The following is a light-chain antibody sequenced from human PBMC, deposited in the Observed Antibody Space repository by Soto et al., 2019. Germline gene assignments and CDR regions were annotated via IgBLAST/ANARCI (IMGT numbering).Light chain of an antibody. Sequence: ELVLTQSPATLSLSPGQRATLSCRASQRVSSFLTWYQQKPGQAPRLLIYDASNRDAGIPARFSGSGSGTDFSLTISSLEPEDFAVYYCQQRSNWPVTFGQGTRLEIK. J-gene: IGKJ5*01. CDR2: DAS. CDR1: QRVSSF. CDR3: QQRSNWPVT. V-gene: IGKV3-11*01.